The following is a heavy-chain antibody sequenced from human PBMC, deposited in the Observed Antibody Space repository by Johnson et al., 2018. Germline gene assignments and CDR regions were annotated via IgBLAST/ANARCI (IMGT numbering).Heavy chain of an antibody. CDR1: GFTFSGSA. Sequence: VQLGEAGGGLVQHRGSMKLSCAASGFTFSGSAMHWVRQAYGKGMEWVGRIRSKANSYATAYAAAVKGRFTISRDDSKNTAYLQMNSLKTEDTAVYYCISGYSGYDYYYGMDVWGQGTTVTVSS. CDR3: ISGYSGYDYYYGMDV. D-gene: IGHD5-12*01. J-gene: IGHJ6*02. V-gene: IGHV3-73*01. CDR2: IRSKANSYAT.